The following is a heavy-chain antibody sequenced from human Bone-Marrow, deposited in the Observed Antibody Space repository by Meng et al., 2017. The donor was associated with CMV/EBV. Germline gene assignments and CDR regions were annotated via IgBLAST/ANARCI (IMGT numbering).Heavy chain of an antibody. Sequence: GESLKISCAAAGSSFSSYAMSGVRPAPGKGLERVSVIYSGGSSTYYAESVRGRFTISRDNSKNTLYLQMNSLRAEDMAVYFSAKADKPSYSYGQRPFDYWGQGTLVTVSS. CDR1: GSSFSSYA. CDR3: AKADKPSYSYGQRPFDY. J-gene: IGHJ4*02. V-gene: IGHV3-23*03. D-gene: IGHD5-18*01. CDR2: IYSGGSST.